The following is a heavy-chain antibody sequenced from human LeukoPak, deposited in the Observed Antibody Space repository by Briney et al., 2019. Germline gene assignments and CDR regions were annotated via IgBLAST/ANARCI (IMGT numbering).Heavy chain of an antibody. CDR1: GFSFSSFA. Sequence: GGSLRRSCAASGFSFSSFAMHWVREAPGKGLEWLAVISFDGNDEYYADSVRGRFTISRDNSKNTVGLQMNSLRGEDTAVFYCASSRQWMAGHRKLEYHFDSWGQGSLVIVS. CDR3: ASSRQWMAGHRKLEYHFDS. V-gene: IGHV3-30*01. D-gene: IGHD5-24*01. J-gene: IGHJ4*02. CDR2: ISFDGNDE.